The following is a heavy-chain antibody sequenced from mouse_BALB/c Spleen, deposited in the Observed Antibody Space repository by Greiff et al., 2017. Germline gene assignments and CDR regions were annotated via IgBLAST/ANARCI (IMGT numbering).Heavy chain of an antibody. Sequence: EVMLVESGGDLVKPGGSLKLSCAASGFTFSSYGMSWVRQTPDKRLEWVATISSGGSYTYYPDSVKGRFTISRDNAKNTLYLQMSSLKSEDTAMYYCASLYGYDWYFDVWGAGTTVTVSS. J-gene: IGHJ1*01. CDR2: ISSGGSYT. V-gene: IGHV5-6*01. CDR1: GFTFSSYG. D-gene: IGHD2-2*01. CDR3: ASLYGYDWYFDV.